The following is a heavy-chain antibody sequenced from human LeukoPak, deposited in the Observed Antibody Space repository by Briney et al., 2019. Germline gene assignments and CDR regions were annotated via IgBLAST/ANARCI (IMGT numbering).Heavy chain of an antibody. CDR2: IYHSGSA. CDR1: GGSFSGYY. J-gene: IGHJ4*02. Sequence: SETLSLTCAVYGGSFSGYYWSWIRQPPGQGLEWIGEIYHSGSANYNPSLKSRVTISVDKSKNQLSLKLISVTAADTAVYYCARDVGTALVTGDYWGQGTLVTVSS. D-gene: IGHD5-18*01. CDR3: ARDVGTALVTGDY. V-gene: IGHV4-34*01.